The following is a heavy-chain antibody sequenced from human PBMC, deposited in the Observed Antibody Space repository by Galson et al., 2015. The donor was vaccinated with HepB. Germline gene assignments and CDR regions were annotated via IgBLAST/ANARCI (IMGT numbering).Heavy chain of an antibody. CDR1: GYSFTYRY. CDR3: TSSGNVAAAGLGAFDI. Sequence: SVKVSCKASGYSFTYRYLHWVRQAPGQAPEWMGWITPFNGKTDFAQKFRDRLTISTDASMSTAYMDLSGLRSEDTAMYYCTSSGNVAAAGLGAFDIWGQGTMVTVSS. J-gene: IGHJ3*02. D-gene: IGHD6-25*01. CDR2: ITPFNGKT. V-gene: IGHV1-45*02.